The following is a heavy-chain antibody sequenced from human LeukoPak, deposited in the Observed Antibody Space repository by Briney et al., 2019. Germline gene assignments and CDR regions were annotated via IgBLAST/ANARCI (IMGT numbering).Heavy chain of an antibody. Sequence: SETLSLTCTVSGGSISSYYWSWIRQPPGKGLEWIGYIYYSGSTNYNPSLKSRVTISVDTSKNQFSLKLSSVTAADTAVYYCARFLVIGAFDIWGQGTMVTVSS. CDR1: GGSISSYY. CDR2: IYYSGST. CDR3: ARFLVIGAFDI. D-gene: IGHD3-22*01. J-gene: IGHJ3*02. V-gene: IGHV4-59*01.